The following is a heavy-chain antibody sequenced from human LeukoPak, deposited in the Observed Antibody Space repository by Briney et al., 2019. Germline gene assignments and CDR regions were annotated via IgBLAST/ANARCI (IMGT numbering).Heavy chain of an antibody. V-gene: IGHV3-30-3*01. J-gene: IGHJ4*02. CDR3: AREGDTFSSGTRN. CDR2: ISYDGSNK. D-gene: IGHD6-25*01. CDR1: GFTFSSYA. Sequence: PGGSLRLSCAASGFTFSSYAMHWVRQAPGKGLEWVAVISYDGSNKYYADSVKGRFTISRDNSKNTLYLQMNSLRAEDTAVYYCAREGDTFSSGTRNWGQGTLVTVST.